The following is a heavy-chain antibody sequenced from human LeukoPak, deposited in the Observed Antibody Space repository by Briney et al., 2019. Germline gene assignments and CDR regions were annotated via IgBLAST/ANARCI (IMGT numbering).Heavy chain of an antibody. D-gene: IGHD3-16*02. CDR2: ISWNSGSI. CDR1: GFTFDDYA. Sequence: GRSLRLSCAASGFTFDDYAMHWVRQAPGKGLEWVSVISWNSGSICYADSVKGRFTISRDNATNSLYLQMNSLGAEDMALYYCAKEAPGQYDYVWGSYREGGGYFDYWGQGTLVTVSS. CDR3: AKEAPGQYDYVWGSYREGGGYFDY. V-gene: IGHV3-9*03. J-gene: IGHJ4*02.